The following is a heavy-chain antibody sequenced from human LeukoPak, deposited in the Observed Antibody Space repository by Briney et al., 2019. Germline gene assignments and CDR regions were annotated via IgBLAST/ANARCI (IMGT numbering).Heavy chain of an antibody. J-gene: IGHJ6*02. CDR1: GGSFSGYY. Sequence: NASETLSRTCAVYGGSFSGYYWSWIRQPPGKGLEWIGEINHSGSTNYNPSLKSRVTISVDTSKNQFSLKLSSVTAADTAVYYCARLGKAYGLHLINYYYYGMDVWGQGTTVTVSS. V-gene: IGHV4-34*01. CDR3: ARLGKAYGLHLINYYYYGMDV. D-gene: IGHD4-11*01. CDR2: INHSGST.